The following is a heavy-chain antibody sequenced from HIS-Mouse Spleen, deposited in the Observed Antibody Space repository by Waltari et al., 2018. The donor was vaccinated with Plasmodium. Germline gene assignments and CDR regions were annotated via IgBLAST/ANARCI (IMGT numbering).Heavy chain of an antibody. Sequence: QVQLQQWGAGLLKPSETLSLTCAVYGGSFSGYYWSWIRQPPGKGLEWIGEINHSGSTNYNPSLKSRVTISVDTSKNQFSLKLSSVTAADTVVYYCASSGPGSYYYWGQGTLVTVSS. CDR3: ASSGPGSYYY. J-gene: IGHJ4*02. CDR2: INHSGST. D-gene: IGHD3-10*01. V-gene: IGHV4-34*01. CDR1: GGSFSGYY.